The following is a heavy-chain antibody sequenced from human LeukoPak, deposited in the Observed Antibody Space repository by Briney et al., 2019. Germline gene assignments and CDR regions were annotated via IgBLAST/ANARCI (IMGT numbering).Heavy chain of an antibody. CDR2: ISSSGSTA. Sequence: GGSLRLSCAASGFTFSSYSMNWVRQAPGKGLEWVSYISSSGSTAYYADSVKGRFTISRDNSKNSLHLQMNSLRTEDTALYYCAKDLPQYYDFWSGYYGGFDYWGQGTLVTVSS. D-gene: IGHD3-3*01. J-gene: IGHJ4*02. CDR1: GFTFSSYS. CDR3: AKDLPQYYDFWSGYYGGFDY. V-gene: IGHV3-48*04.